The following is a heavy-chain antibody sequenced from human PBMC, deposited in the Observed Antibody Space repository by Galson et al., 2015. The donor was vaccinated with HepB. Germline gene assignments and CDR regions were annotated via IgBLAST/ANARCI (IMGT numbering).Heavy chain of an antibody. Sequence: SVKVSCKASGGTFNNYGFSWVRQAPGQGLEWMGGIIPLFGATDYAQKFQGRVTITADKSTTTAYMEVSSLRSEDTAVYYCARAVYYDTASFDSDYYGLDVWGQGTTVTVSS. V-gene: IGHV1-69*06. CDR2: IIPLFGAT. J-gene: IGHJ6*02. CDR1: GGTFNNYG. CDR3: ARAVYYDTASFDSDYYGLDV. D-gene: IGHD3-22*01.